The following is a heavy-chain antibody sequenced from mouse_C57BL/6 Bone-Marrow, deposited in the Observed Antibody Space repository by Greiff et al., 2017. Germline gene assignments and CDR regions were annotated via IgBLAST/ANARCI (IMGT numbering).Heavy chain of an antibody. CDR2: IYPRDGST. J-gene: IGHJ1*03. V-gene: IGHV1-78*01. D-gene: IGHD2-5*01. Sequence: VQLQQSDAELVKPGASVKISCKVSGYTFTDHTIHWMKQRPEQGLEWIGNIYPRDGSTKYNEKFKGKATFTADKSSSTADMQLNSLTSEDAAVDFCASGHSNGYVEVWGRGPTVIVSA. CDR3: ASGHSNGYVEV. CDR1: GYTFTDHT.